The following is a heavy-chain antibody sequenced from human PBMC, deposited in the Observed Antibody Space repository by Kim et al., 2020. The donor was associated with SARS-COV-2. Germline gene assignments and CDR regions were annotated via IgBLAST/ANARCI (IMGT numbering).Heavy chain of an antibody. CDR2: INHSGST. V-gene: IGHV4-34*01. CDR1: GGSFSGYY. D-gene: IGHD6-19*01. Sequence: SETLSLTCAVYGGSFSGYYWSWIRQPPGKGLEWIGEINHSGSTNYNPSLKSRVTISVDTSKNQFSLKLSSVTAADTAVYYCARGLLEQWLVPNWFDPWGQGTLVTVSS. J-gene: IGHJ5*02. CDR3: ARGLLEQWLVPNWFDP.